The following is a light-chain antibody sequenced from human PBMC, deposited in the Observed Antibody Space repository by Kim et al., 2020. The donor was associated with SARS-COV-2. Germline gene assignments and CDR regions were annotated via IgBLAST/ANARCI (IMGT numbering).Light chain of an antibody. Sequence: LSPGESAPLSCRASQSVTSYLVWFQHKPGQAPRLLIYDASNRATGIPARFSGSGSGTDFTLTISSLEPEDFAVYYCQQRSKWPLTFGGGTKVDIK. V-gene: IGKV3-11*01. J-gene: IGKJ4*01. CDR1: QSVTSY. CDR3: QQRSKWPLT. CDR2: DAS.